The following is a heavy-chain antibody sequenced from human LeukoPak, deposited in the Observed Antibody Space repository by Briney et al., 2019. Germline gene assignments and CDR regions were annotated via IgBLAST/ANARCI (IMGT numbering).Heavy chain of an antibody. D-gene: IGHD3-10*01. CDR2: ISGSGGST. J-gene: IGHJ6*04. CDR1: GFAFSDSQ. Sequence: GGSLRLSCVASGFAFSDSQMCWIRQSPGKGLEWVSAISGSGGSTYYADSVKGRFTISRDNSKNTLYLQMNSLRAEDTAVYYCSLLLLWFGELYYNGMDVWGKGTTVTVSS. CDR3: SLLLLWFGELYYNGMDV. V-gene: IGHV3-23*01.